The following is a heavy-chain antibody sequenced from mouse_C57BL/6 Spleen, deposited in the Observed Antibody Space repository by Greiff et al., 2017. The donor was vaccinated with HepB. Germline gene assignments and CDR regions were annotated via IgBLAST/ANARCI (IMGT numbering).Heavy chain of an antibody. V-gene: IGHV1-52*01. J-gene: IGHJ3*01. CDR1: GYTFTSYW. CDR3: ARAPRGYDGVAY. D-gene: IGHD2-2*01. Sequence: QVQLQQPGAELVRPGSSVKLSCKASGYTFTSYWMHWVKQRPIQGLEWIGNIDPSDSETHYNQKFKDKATLTVDKSSSTAYMQLSSLTSEDSAVYYCARAPRGYDGVAYWGQGTLVTVSA. CDR2: IDPSDSET.